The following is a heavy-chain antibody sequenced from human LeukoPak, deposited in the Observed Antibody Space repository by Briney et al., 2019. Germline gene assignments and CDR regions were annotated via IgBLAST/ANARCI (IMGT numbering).Heavy chain of an antibody. CDR2: INPNSGGT. D-gene: IGHD3-10*02. Sequence: ASVKVSCKASGYTFTGYYMHWVRQAPGQGLEWMGWINPNSGGTNYAQKFQGRVTMTRDTSISTAYMELSRLRSDDTAVYYCASGFLVFGEPYRFFDYWGQGTLVTVSS. CDR1: GYTFTGYY. J-gene: IGHJ4*02. V-gene: IGHV1-2*02. CDR3: ASGFLVFGEPYRFFDY.